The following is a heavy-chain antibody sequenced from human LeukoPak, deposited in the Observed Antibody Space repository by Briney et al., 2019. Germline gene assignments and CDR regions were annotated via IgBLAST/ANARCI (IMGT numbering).Heavy chain of an antibody. CDR3: ARSNTPGIAVAGTGFDY. V-gene: IGHV4-34*01. Sequence: SETLSLTCAVYGVSFSGYYLSWIRQPPGKGLEWIGEINHSGSTNYNPSLKSRVTISVDTSKNQFSLKLSSVTAADTAVYYCARSNTPGIAVAGTGFDYWGQGTLVTVSS. D-gene: IGHD6-19*01. CDR1: GVSFSGYY. J-gene: IGHJ4*02. CDR2: INHSGST.